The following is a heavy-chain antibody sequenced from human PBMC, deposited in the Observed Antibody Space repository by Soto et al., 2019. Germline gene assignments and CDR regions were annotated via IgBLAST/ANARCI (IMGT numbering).Heavy chain of an antibody. CDR3: ARAGGLGAVAADY. CDR1: GCSISSGGYS. D-gene: IGHD6-19*01. CDR2: IYHSGST. V-gene: IGHV4-30-2*01. Sequence: SENLSLTCAVSGCSISSGGYSWSWIRQPPGKGLEWIGYIYHSGSTYYNPSLKSRVTISVDRSKNQFSLKLSSVTAADTAVYYCARAGGLGAVAADYWGQGTLVTVSS. J-gene: IGHJ4*02.